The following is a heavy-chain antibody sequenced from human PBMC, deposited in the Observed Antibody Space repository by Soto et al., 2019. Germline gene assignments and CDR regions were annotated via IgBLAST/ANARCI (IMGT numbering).Heavy chain of an antibody. CDR3: ARGVVGGTTD. D-gene: IGHD1-26*01. CDR2: ISSSSSTT. Sequence: QAGESLKISCAASGFTFRSYSMNWVRQSPGKGLEWVSYISSSSSTTYYADSVKGRFTISRDNAKNSLYLQMNSLRDEDTALYYCARGVVGGTTDWGQGTLVTVSS. V-gene: IGHV3-48*02. J-gene: IGHJ4*02. CDR1: GFTFRSYS.